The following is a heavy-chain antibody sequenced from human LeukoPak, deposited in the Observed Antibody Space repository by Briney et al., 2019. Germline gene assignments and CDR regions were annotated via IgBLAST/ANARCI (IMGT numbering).Heavy chain of an antibody. J-gene: IGHJ4*02. V-gene: IGHV3-7*03. CDR2: IKPDGHKT. D-gene: IGHD3-10*01. CDR3: AKEVAFTMVGGGGNQFDY. Sequence: PGGSLRLSCAASGFTFSTYWMTWVRQAPGKGLEWVANIKPDGHKTNYVDSVKGRFTISRDNAKSSLYLQMNSLRAEDTAVYYCAKEVAFTMVGGGGNQFDYWGQGTLVTVSS. CDR1: GFTFSTYW.